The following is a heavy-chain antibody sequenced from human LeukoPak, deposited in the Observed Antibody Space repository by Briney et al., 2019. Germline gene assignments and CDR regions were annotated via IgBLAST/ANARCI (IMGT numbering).Heavy chain of an antibody. J-gene: IGHJ4*02. CDR1: GFTVSSNY. Sequence: GGSLRLSCAASGFTVSSNYMTWVRQAPGKGLEWVSVIYSGGSTYYADSVKGRFTISRDNSKNTLYLQMSSLRGEDTAVYYCARGRDIAAAVGFLDYWGQGALVTVSS. D-gene: IGHD6-13*01. V-gene: IGHV3-66*01. CDR2: IYSGGST. CDR3: ARGRDIAAAVGFLDY.